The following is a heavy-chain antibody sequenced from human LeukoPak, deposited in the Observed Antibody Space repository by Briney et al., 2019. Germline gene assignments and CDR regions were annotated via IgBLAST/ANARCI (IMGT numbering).Heavy chain of an antibody. CDR1: GGSISSSSYY. CDR3: ARDSFGVWESPETFDP. V-gene: IGHV4-39*07. CDR2: IYYSGST. J-gene: IGHJ5*02. D-gene: IGHD1-26*01. Sequence: SETLSLTCTVSGGSISSSSYYWGWIRQPPGKGLEWIGSIYYSGSTNYNPSLKSRVTMSVDTSKNQFSLKLSSVTAADTAVYYCARDSFGVWESPETFDPWGQGTLVTVSS.